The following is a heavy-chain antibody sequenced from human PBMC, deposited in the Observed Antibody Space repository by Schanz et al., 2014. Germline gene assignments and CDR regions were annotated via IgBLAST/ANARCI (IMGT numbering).Heavy chain of an antibody. CDR2: ISASGGTT. CDR1: GFSFSSYA. J-gene: IGHJ6*02. D-gene: IGHD3-10*01. V-gene: IGHV3-23*04. CDR3: AKDGPGGSGSYSADGGMDV. Sequence: EVQLVESGGDLVQPGGSLRLSCAASGFSFSSYAMGWVRQARGKGLEWVSAISASGGTTYYTDSVKGRFTISRDNSKSTLYLQMNSLRAEDTAVYYCAKDGPGGSGSYSADGGMDVWGQGTTVTVSS.